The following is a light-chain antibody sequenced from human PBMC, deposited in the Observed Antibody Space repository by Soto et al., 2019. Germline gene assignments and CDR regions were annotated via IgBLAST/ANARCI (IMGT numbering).Light chain of an antibody. J-gene: IGKJ4*01. CDR2: DAS. CDR1: QSISSY. V-gene: IGKV3-11*01. Sequence: EIVLTQSPATLSLSPGERATLSCRASQSISSYLIWYQQKPGQAPRLLIYDASSRATAIPARFSGSGSGTDFTLFICILWPVYCAFFYCQQRANWPLTFGGGANLEI. CDR3: QQRANWPLT.